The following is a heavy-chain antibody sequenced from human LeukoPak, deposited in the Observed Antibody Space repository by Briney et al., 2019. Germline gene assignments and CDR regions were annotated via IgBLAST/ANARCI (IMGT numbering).Heavy chain of an antibody. Sequence: SQTLSLTCAISGDSVSSNSAAWNWIRQSPSRGLEWLGRTYYRSKWYNDYATSVKSRITINPATSKNQFSLQMNSVTPEDTAVYYCAREYILSWQHLVGVFDYWGQGTPVTVSS. J-gene: IGHJ4*02. CDR1: GDSVSSNSAA. V-gene: IGHV6-1*01. D-gene: IGHD6-13*01. CDR3: AREYILSWQHLVGVFDY. CDR2: TYYRSKWYN.